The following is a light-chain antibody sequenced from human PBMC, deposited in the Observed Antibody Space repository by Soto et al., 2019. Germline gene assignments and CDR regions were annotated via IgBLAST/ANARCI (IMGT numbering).Light chain of an antibody. CDR1: SSDVGAYNY. CDR3: SSYTNINTRACV. V-gene: IGLV2-14*01. Sequence: QSALTQPASVSGSPGQSITISCTGTSSDVGAYNYVSWYQQHPGKAPKLMIYDVTNRPSGVSSRFSGSKSGNTASLTISGLQAEDEAEYYCSSYTNINTRACVFGTGTKLTVL. J-gene: IGLJ1*01. CDR2: DVT.